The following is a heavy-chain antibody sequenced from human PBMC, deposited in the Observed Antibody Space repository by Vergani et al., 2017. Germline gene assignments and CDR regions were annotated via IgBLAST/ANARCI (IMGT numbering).Heavy chain of an antibody. Sequence: EVQLLQSEGAVVQPGGSLRLSCVASGFTLSSYARSWVHQGHGQGLEWVLSIKNTGDSTHYADSVKGRFTISRDNSKNTLYLQTNSLRVEDTAVYYCGRGNDNYNWGQGTLVTVSS. CDR2: IKNTGDST. CDR3: GRGNDNYN. J-gene: IGHJ4*02. D-gene: IGHD5-24*01. V-gene: IGHV3-23*01. CDR1: GFTLSSYA.